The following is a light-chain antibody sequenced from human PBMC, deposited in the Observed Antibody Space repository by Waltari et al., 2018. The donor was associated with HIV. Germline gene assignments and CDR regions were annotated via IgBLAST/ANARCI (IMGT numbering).Light chain of an antibody. CDR2: EVS. Sequence: QSALTQPASVSGSPGQSTTISCTGTRSDVGSYNLVSCYQQHPGKAPKLMIYEVSKRPSGVSSRLVGSTAGNTASLTISGRQAEDEADYYCCSYVGWSTILYVFGTGTKVTVL. V-gene: IGLV2-23*02. CDR3: CSYVGWSTILYV. CDR1: RSDVGSYNL. J-gene: IGLJ1*01.